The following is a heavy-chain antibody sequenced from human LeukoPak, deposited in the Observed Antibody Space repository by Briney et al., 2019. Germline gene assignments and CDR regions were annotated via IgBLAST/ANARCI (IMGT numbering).Heavy chain of an antibody. Sequence: GGSLRLSCAASGFTFRYYWINCVRDTLGKGLEWVASIKQDGSEKYYVDSVKGRFTISRDNAKNSLYLQMNTLRAEDTAVYYCLRERGDSTYDCWGQGTLVTVSS. CDR3: LRERGDSTYDC. D-gene: IGHD6-13*01. CDR2: IKQDGSEK. V-gene: IGHV3-7*01. CDR1: GFTFRYYW. J-gene: IGHJ4*02.